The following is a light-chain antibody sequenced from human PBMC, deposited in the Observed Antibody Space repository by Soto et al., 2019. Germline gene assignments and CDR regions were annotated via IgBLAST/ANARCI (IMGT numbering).Light chain of an antibody. CDR1: QNVDTF. CDR3: QHRYNWPLT. J-gene: IGKJ4*01. Sequence: DIVLTQSPGTLSLSPGERASLSCRASQNVDTFLAWYQQRPGQAPRLLMYDASHRAAGIPARFSGSRSGTEFTLTITSLEPEDVAVYYCQHRYNWPLTFGAGTRVEI. CDR2: DAS. V-gene: IGKV3-11*01.